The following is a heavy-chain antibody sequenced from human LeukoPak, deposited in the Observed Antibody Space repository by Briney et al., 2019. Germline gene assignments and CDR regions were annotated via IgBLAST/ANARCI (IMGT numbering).Heavy chain of an antibody. CDR1: GFTFSSNW. J-gene: IGHJ4*02. CDR3: ARGRPGNYFDY. D-gene: IGHD1-26*01. Sequence: GGSLRLSCAASGFTFSSNWMYWVRQAPGKGLVWVSYISSDGSSTNYADSVKGRFTISRDNAKNTLYVQMNSLRADDTAVYYCARGRPGNYFDYWGQGTLVTVSS. CDR2: ISSDGSST. V-gene: IGHV3-74*01.